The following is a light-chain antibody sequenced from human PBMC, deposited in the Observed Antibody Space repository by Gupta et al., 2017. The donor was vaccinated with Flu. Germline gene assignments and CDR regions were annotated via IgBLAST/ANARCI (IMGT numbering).Light chain of an antibody. CDR2: ENN. Sequence: QSVLTQPPSVSEAPGQKVTISCSGSSSNIGNNYVSWYQQLPGTAPKLLIYENNKRPSGIPDRFSGSKSGTSATLGITGLQTGDEADYYCGTWDSSLSAGVFGTGTKVTVL. CDR1: SSNIGNNY. V-gene: IGLV1-51*02. CDR3: GTWDSSLSAGV. J-gene: IGLJ1*01.